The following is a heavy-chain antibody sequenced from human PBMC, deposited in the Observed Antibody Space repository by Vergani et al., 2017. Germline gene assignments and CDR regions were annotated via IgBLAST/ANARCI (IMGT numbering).Heavy chain of an antibody. V-gene: IGHV1-46*01. CDR1: GYTFTSYY. CDR3: VRDRPGGFLGDY. Sequence: QVQLVQSGAEVKKPGASVKVSCKASGYTFTSYYMHWVRQAPGQGLEWMGIINPSGGSTSYAQKFQGRVTMTRDTSTSTVYMELSSLRSEDTAVYYCVRDRPGGFLGDYWGQGTLVTVSS. J-gene: IGHJ4*02. D-gene: IGHD3-3*01. CDR2: INPSGGST.